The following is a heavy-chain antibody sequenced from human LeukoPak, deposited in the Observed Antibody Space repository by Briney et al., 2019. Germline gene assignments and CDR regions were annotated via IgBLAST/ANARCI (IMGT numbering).Heavy chain of an antibody. CDR2: ITWDGGST. CDR1: GFTFSSYW. Sequence: GGSLRLSCAASGFTFSSYWMHWVRQVPGKGLEWVSHITWDGGSTYYAGSVKGRFTISRDNSKNSLYLQMNSLGAEDTALYYCAKDIHIGHGSGWPESWGQGTLVTVSS. J-gene: IGHJ5*02. D-gene: IGHD6-19*01. CDR3: AKDIHIGHGSGWPES. V-gene: IGHV3-43D*03.